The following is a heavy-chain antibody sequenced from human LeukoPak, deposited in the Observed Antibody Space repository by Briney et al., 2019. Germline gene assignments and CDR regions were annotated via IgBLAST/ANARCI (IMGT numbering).Heavy chain of an antibody. Sequence: ASVKVSCKASGYTFTSYGISWVRQAPGQGLDWMGWISAYNGNTNYAQKLQGRVTMTTDTSTSTAYMELRSLRSDDTAVYYCARGTYYDFWSGYYTGGYYYYYMDVWGKGTTVTVSS. V-gene: IGHV1-18*01. D-gene: IGHD3-3*01. CDR2: ISAYNGNT. J-gene: IGHJ6*03. CDR1: GYTFTSYG. CDR3: ARGTYYDFWSGYYTGGYYYYYMDV.